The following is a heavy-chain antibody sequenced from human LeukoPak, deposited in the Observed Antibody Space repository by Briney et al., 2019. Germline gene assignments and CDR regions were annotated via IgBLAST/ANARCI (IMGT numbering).Heavy chain of an antibody. CDR3: ARQSSPSYYGSGSYSNPPYYFDY. CDR2: IYYSGST. J-gene: IGHJ4*01. Sequence: SETLSLTCTVSGGSISSSSYYWGWIRQPPGKGLEWIGSIYYSGSTYYNPSLKSRVTISVDTSKNQFSLKLSSVTAADTAVYYCARQSSPSYYGSGSYSNPPYYFDYWGQEPWSPSPQ. D-gene: IGHD3-10*01. CDR1: GGSISSSSYY. V-gene: IGHV4-39*01.